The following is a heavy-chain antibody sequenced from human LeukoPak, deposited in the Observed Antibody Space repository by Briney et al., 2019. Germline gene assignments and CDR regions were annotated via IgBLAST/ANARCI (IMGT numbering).Heavy chain of an antibody. V-gene: IGHV4-34*01. CDR1: GGSFRGYY. CDR3: ARLQVGATPWS. Sequence: TPSETLSLTCAVYGGSFRGYYWSGVRQPPGKGLEWIGEINHSGSTNYNPSLKSRVTISVDTSKNQFSLKLSSVTAADTAVYYCARLQVGATPWSWGQGTLVTVSS. CDR2: INHSGST. J-gene: IGHJ4*02. D-gene: IGHD1-26*01.